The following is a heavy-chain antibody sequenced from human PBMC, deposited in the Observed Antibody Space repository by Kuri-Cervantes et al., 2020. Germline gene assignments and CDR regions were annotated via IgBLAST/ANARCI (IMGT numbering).Heavy chain of an antibody. V-gene: IGHV3-48*01. Sequence: GESLKISCVASGFTFSTYSMNWVRQAPGKGLEWVSYISSSSTTIYYADSVKGRFTISRDNSKNTLYLQMNSLRAEDMAVYYCARDGTDYDILTGHLGMNWFDPWGQGTLVTVSS. D-gene: IGHD3-9*01. J-gene: IGHJ5*02. CDR2: ISSSSTTI. CDR1: GFTFSTYS. CDR3: ARDGTDYDILTGHLGMNWFDP.